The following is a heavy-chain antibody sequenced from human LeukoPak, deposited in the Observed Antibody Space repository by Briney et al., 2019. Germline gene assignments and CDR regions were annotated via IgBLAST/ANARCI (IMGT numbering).Heavy chain of an antibody. V-gene: IGHV1-18*01. Sequence: ASVRVSGMASGYIFTDYGITWVRQAPGQGLEWMGWISAYNGNTNYAQKFQGRFTMTTDTSTTTAYMELRSLRFDDTAVYYCARDLAWGYVVQRLGWLDPWGQGAQVTVSS. J-gene: IGHJ5*02. CDR3: ARDLAWGYVVQRLGWLDP. CDR1: GYIFTDYG. CDR2: ISAYNGNT. D-gene: IGHD1-1*01.